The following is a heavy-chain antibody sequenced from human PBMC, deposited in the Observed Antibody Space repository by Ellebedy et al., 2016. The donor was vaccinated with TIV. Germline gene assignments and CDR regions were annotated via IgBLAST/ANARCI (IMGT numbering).Heavy chain of an antibody. Sequence: GESLKISCAASGFTFSSYSMNWVRQAPGKGLEWVSGIRSTNHIHYADSVKGRFTISRDNAKNTLYLQMNSLRPEDTALYYCAKDIYGDYRRTFDVWGQGTMVTVSS. CDR1: GFTFSSYS. V-gene: IGHV3-21*04. D-gene: IGHD4-17*01. CDR3: AKDIYGDYRRTFDV. CDR2: IRSTNHI. J-gene: IGHJ3*01.